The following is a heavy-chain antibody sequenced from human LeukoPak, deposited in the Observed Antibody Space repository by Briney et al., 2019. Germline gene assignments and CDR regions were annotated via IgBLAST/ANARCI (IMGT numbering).Heavy chain of an antibody. J-gene: IGHJ4*02. CDR3: ARDLAYSRLDY. D-gene: IGHD5-18*01. CDR2: ISSSGSTI. Sequence: PGGSLRLSCAASGFTFSDYYMSWIRQAPGKGLEWVSYISSSGSTIYYADSVKGRFTISRDNAKDSLYLQMNSLRAEDTAFYYCARDLAYSRLDYWGQGMLVTVSS. CDR1: GFTFSDYY. V-gene: IGHV3-11*04.